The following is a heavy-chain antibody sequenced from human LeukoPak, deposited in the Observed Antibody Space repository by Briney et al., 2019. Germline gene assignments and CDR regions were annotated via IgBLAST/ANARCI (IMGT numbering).Heavy chain of an antibody. D-gene: IGHD2-2*01. CDR2: IKQDGSEK. V-gene: IGHV3-7*01. CDR1: GFTFSSYW. Sequence: GGSLRLSCAASGFTFSSYWMSWVRQAPGKGLEWVANIKQDGSEKYYVDSMKGRFSISRDNAKNSLYLQMNSLRAEDTAVYYCARGGYCSSASCYLDYWGQGTLVTVSS. CDR3: ARGGYCSSASCYLDY. J-gene: IGHJ4*02.